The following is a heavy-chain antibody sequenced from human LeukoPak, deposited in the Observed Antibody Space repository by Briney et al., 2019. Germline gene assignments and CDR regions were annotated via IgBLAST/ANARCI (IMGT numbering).Heavy chain of an antibody. CDR2: ISGSGGST. CDR1: GFTFSSYA. CDR3: AKPSYSSSIAHFDY. J-gene: IGHJ4*02. V-gene: IGHV3-23*01. Sequence: PGGSLRLSCAASGFTFSSYATSWVRQAPGKGLEWVSAISGSGGSTYYADSVKGRFTISRDNSKNTLYLQMNSLRAEDTAVYYCAKPSYSSSIAHFDYWGQGTLVTVSS. D-gene: IGHD6-6*01.